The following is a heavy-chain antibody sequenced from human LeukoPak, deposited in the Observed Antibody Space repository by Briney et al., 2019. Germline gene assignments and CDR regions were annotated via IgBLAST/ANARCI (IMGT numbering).Heavy chain of an antibody. V-gene: IGHV3-66*04. CDR3: ARHRLGSGILADY. Sequence: GGSLRLSCAASGFTVSSNYMSWVRQAPGKGLEWVSVIYSGGSTYYADSVKGRFTISRDNSKNTLYLQMNSLRAEDTAVYYCARHRLGSGILADYWGQGTLVTVSS. CDR1: GFTVSSNY. J-gene: IGHJ4*02. CDR2: IYSGGST. D-gene: IGHD3-10*01.